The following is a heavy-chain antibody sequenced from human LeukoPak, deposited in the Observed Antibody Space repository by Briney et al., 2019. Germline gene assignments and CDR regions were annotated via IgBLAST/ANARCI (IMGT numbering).Heavy chain of an antibody. J-gene: IGHJ4*02. D-gene: IGHD3-22*01. CDR1: GFTFSSYS. CDR2: ISSSSSYI. V-gene: IGHV3-21*01. CDR3: ARGPPYYYDSSGYPYYFDY. Sequence: SGGSLRLSCAASGFTFSSYSMNWVRQAPGKGLEWVSSISSSSSYIYYADSVKGRFTISRDNAKNSLYLQMNSLRAEDTAVYYCARGPPYYYDSSGYPYYFDYWGQGTLVTVSS.